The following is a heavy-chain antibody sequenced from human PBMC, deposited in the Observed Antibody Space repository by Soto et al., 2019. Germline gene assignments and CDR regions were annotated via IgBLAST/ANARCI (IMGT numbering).Heavy chain of an antibody. Sequence: SETLSLTCAVYGGSFSGYYWSWIRQPPGKGLEWIGEINHSGSTNYNPSLKSRVTISVDTSKNQFSLKLSSVTAAGTAVYYCARGWGYCTNGVCYYYYYYGMDVWGQGTTVTVSS. D-gene: IGHD2-8*01. V-gene: IGHV4-34*01. J-gene: IGHJ6*02. CDR2: INHSGST. CDR1: GGSFSGYY. CDR3: ARGWGYCTNGVCYYYYYYGMDV.